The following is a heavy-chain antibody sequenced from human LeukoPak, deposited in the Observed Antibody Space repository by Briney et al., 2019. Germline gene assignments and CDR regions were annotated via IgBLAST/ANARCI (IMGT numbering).Heavy chain of an antibody. CDR1: GYTFTSYA. D-gene: IGHD6-19*01. V-gene: IGHV1-3*03. CDR2: INAGNGNT. CDR3: ARSYSGGWSYYFDY. J-gene: IGHJ4*02. Sequence: ASVKVSCKASGYTFTSYAMHWVRQAPGQRLEWMGWINAGNGNTKYSQEFQGRVTITRDTSASTAYMELSSLRSEDMAVYYCARSYSGGWSYYFDYWGQGTLVTVSS.